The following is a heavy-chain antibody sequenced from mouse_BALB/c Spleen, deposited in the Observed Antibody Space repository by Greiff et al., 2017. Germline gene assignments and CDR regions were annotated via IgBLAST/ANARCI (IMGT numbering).Heavy chain of an antibody. CDR3: ARHEGRNYDYDEAWFAY. CDR2: INSDGGST. D-gene: IGHD2-4*01. V-gene: IGHV5-2*01. J-gene: IGHJ3*01. CDR1: EYEFPSHD. Sequence: EVNVVESGGGLVQPGESLKLSCESNEYEFPSHDMSWVRKTPEKRLELVAAINSDGGSTYYPDTMERRFIISRDNTKKTLYLQMSSLRSEDTALYYCARHEGRNYDYDEAWFAYWGQGTLVTVSA.